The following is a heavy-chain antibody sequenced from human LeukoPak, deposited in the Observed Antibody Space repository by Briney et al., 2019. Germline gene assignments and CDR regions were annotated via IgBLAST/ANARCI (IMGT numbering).Heavy chain of an antibody. J-gene: IGHJ4*02. CDR3: AKSPSYCRGDCYSTFEY. CDR1: GFTFSSYS. Sequence: PGGSLRLSCAASGFTFSSYSMNWVRQAPGKGLEWVSAFAASGGNTYYADSVKGRFTISRDNSKNTLYLHMNSLRAEDTAVYYCAKSPSYCRGDCYSTFEYWGRGTLVTVSS. V-gene: IGHV3-23*01. D-gene: IGHD2-21*02. CDR2: FAASGGNT.